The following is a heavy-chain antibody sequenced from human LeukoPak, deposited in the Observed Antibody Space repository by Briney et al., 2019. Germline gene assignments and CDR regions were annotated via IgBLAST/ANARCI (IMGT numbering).Heavy chain of an antibody. CDR3: ARGHTAMVDY. CDR2: INHSGST. J-gene: IGHJ4*02. D-gene: IGHD5-18*01. Sequence: SETLSLTCAVYGGSFSGYYWSWIRQPPGKGLEWIGEINHSGSTNYNPSLKSRVTISVDTSKNQFSLKLSSVTAADTAVYYCARGHTAMVDYWGQGPLVTVSS. V-gene: IGHV4-34*01. CDR1: GGSFSGYY.